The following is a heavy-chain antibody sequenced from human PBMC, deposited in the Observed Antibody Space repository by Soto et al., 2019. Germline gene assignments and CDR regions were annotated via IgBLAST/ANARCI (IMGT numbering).Heavy chain of an antibody. V-gene: IGHV1-3*01. CDR3: ASSAYEALANCSSTSCYAKVSWFDP. J-gene: IGHJ5*02. D-gene: IGHD2-2*01. Sequence: ASVKVSCKASGYTFTSYAMHWVRQAPGQRLEWMGWINAGNGNTKYSQKFQGRVTITRDTSASTAYMELSSLRSEDTAVYYCASSAYEALANCSSTSCYAKVSWFDPWGQGTLVTVSS. CDR1: GYTFTSYA. CDR2: INAGNGNT.